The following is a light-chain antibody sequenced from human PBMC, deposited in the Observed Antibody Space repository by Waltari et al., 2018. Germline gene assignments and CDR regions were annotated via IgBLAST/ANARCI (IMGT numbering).Light chain of an antibody. J-gene: IGLJ2*01. V-gene: IGLV1-40*01. CDR1: SSNIGAYD. Sequence: QSVLAQPPSVSGTPGQRVTISCTGSSSNIGAYDVHWYQQLPGTAPKLLIYGTNSRPSGVPDRFSVSKSVTSASLVIAGLQVEDEADYYCQTYDRSLSASVFGGGTKLTVL. CDR2: GTN. CDR3: QTYDRSLSASV.